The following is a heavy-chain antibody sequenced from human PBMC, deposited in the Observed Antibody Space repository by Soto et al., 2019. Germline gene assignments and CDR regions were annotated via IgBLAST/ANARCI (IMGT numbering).Heavy chain of an antibody. Sequence: EVQLLESGGGLVQPGGSLRLSCAASGFTFSSYAMSWVRQAPGKGLEWVSAISGSGGSTYYADSVKGRFTISRDNSKNTLYLQMNSLRAEDTAVYYCAKGGTTRPLYYYYYMDVWGKGTTVTVSS. D-gene: IGHD1-1*01. V-gene: IGHV3-23*01. CDR2: ISGSGGST. J-gene: IGHJ6*03. CDR3: AKGGTTRPLYYYYYMDV. CDR1: GFTFSSYA.